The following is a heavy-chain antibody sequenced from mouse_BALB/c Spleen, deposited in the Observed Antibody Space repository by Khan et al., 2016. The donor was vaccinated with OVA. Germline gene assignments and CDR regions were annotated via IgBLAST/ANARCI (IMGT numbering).Heavy chain of an antibody. J-gene: IGHJ3*01. V-gene: IGHV1-18*01. CDR3: ARGYEFFPY. CDR1: GYSFSVYH. Sequence: VQLKQSGPDLVKPGASVKISCKASGYSFSVYHMTWVKQRPGDSPEWIGRVNPSNGDTTYNQNFKGKAILTVDKSSSTAFMELRSLTSEDSAVFYCARGYEFFPYWGQGTLVTVSA. D-gene: IGHD2-14*01. CDR2: VNPSNGDT.